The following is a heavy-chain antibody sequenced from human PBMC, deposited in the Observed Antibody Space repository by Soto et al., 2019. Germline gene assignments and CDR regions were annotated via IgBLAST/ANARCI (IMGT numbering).Heavy chain of an antibody. CDR1: GYTFTSYT. V-gene: IGHV1-3*01. CDR2: INAGNGNT. CDR3: ARDAGGYSSSCYNPNFDY. J-gene: IGHJ4*02. D-gene: IGHD6-13*01. Sequence: ASVEVSCKASGYTFTSYTMHWVRQAPGQRLEWMGWINAGNGNTKYSQKFQGRVTITRDTSASTAYMELSSLRSEDTAVYYCARDAGGYSSSCYNPNFDYWGQGTLVTVSS.